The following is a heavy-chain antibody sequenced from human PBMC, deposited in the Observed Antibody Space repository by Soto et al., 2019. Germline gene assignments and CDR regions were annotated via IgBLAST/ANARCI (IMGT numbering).Heavy chain of an antibody. CDR3: AKGDPPSEHVYYDSSGYYLKPFDY. J-gene: IGHJ4*01. V-gene: IGHV3-30*18. CDR1: GFTFSSYG. D-gene: IGHD3-22*01. Sequence: PGGSLRLSCAASGFTFSSYGMHWVRQAPGKGLEWVAVISYDGSNKYYADSVKGRFTISRDNSKNTLYLQMNSLRAEDTAVYYCAKGDPPSEHVYYDSSGYYLKPFDYWGQEPWSPSPQ. CDR2: ISYDGSNK.